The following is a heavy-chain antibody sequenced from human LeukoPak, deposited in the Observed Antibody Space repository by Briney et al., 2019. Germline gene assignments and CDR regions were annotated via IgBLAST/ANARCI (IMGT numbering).Heavy chain of an antibody. D-gene: IGHD2-8*02. Sequence: SETLSLTCTVSGGSISSGSYYWSWIRQPAGKGLEWIGRIYTSGSTNYNPSLKSRVTISVDTSKNQFSLKLSSVTAADTAVYYCARQVLGEPLFDYWGQGTLVTVSS. V-gene: IGHV4-61*02. J-gene: IGHJ4*02. CDR3: ARQVLGEPLFDY. CDR1: GGSISSGSYY. CDR2: IYTSGST.